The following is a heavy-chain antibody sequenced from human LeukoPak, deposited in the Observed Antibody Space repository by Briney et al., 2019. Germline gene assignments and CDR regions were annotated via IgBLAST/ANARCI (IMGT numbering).Heavy chain of an antibody. V-gene: IGHV3-23*01. CDR3: AKVGSSGWYAGY. J-gene: IGHJ4*02. CDR1: GFTLSSYA. CDR2: ISGSGGST. D-gene: IGHD6-19*01. Sequence: GGSLRLSCAASGFTLSSYAMSWVPRAPGKGLEWVSAISGSGGSTYYADSVKGRFTISRGNSKNTLYLQMNSLRAEDTAVYYCAKVGSSGWYAGYWGQGTLVTVSS.